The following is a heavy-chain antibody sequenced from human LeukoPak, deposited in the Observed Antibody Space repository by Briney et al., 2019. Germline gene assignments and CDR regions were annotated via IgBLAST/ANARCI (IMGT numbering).Heavy chain of an antibody. D-gene: IGHD3-22*01. J-gene: IGHJ4*02. V-gene: IGHV3-48*04. Sequence: GGSLRLSCAASGFTFSSYSMNWVRQAPGKGLEWVSYISSSSSTIYYADSVKGRFTISRDNAKNSLYLQMNSLRAEDTAVYYCARDEYYYDSSGYYIDYWGQGTLVTVSS. CDR3: ARDEYYYDSSGYYIDY. CDR2: ISSSSSTI. CDR1: GFTFSSYS.